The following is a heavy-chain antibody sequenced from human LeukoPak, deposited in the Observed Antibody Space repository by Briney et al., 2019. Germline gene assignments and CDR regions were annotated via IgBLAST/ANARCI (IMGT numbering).Heavy chain of an antibody. CDR2: ISRDSGIK. J-gene: IGHJ4*02. V-gene: IGHV3-48*01. Sequence: PGGSLRLSCAASGFIISGDSMNWVRQAPGEGLEWIAYISRDSGIKYYADSVRGRFTISRDNAKNSLYLQMHSLRAEDTAVYYCVRDNPRCCGVVPANIDDYWGQGTLVTVSS. D-gene: IGHD2-15*01. CDR3: VRDNPRCCGVVPANIDDY. CDR1: GFIISGDS.